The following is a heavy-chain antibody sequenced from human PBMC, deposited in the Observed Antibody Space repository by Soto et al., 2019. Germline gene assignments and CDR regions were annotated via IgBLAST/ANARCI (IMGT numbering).Heavy chain of an antibody. D-gene: IGHD3-9*01. CDR2: INHSGST. Sequence: SLTCAVYGGSFSGYYWSWIRQPPGKGLEWIGEINHSGSTNYNPSLKSRVTISVDTSKNQFSLKLSSVTAADTAVYYCARGRVTLRYFDWFQENYYFDYWGQGTLVTVSS. CDR3: ARGRVTLRYFDWFQENYYFDY. V-gene: IGHV4-34*01. J-gene: IGHJ4*02. CDR1: GGSFSGYY.